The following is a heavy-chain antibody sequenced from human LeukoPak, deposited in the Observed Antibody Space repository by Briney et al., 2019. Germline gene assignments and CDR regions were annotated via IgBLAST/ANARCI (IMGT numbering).Heavy chain of an antibody. CDR2: IIPIFGIA. V-gene: IGHV1-69*04. D-gene: IGHD6-6*01. CDR1: GGNFSCYA. J-gene: IGHJ5*02. Sequence: SVKVSCKASGGNFSCYAISWVRQAPGQGLEWMGRIIPIFGIANYAQKFQGRVTITADKSTSTAYMELSSLRSEDTAVYYCARRRGGRGSSSFWFDPWGQETLVTVSS. CDR3: ARRRGGRGSSSFWFDP.